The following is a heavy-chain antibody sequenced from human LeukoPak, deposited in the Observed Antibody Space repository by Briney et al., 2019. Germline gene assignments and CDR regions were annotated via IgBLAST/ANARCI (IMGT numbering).Heavy chain of an antibody. CDR1: GYSISSGYY. D-gene: IGHD3-16*01. J-gene: IGHJ3*02. Sequence: SETLSLTCTVSGYSISSGYYWGWIRQPPGKGLEWIGSIYHSGSTYYNPSLKSRVTISVDTSKNQFSLKLSSVTAADTAVYYCARDQITWIPNRSHAFDIWGQGTMVTVSS. CDR2: IYHSGST. CDR3: ARDQITWIPNRSHAFDI. V-gene: IGHV4-38-2*02.